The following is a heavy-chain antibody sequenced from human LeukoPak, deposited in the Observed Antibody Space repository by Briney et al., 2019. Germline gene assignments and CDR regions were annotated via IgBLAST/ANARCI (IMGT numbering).Heavy chain of an antibody. V-gene: IGHV3-48*04. Sequence: GGSLRLSCAGSGFIFGSHGMIWVRQARGRGLEWFSYFSPGGNTIYYADSMKGRFTVSRDDAKNSLSLHMNSLRAEDTAVYYCARVRGPTVTTMYFDYWGQGTLVTVSS. CDR1: GFIFGSHG. CDR3: ARVRGPTVTTMYFDY. D-gene: IGHD4-17*01. J-gene: IGHJ4*02. CDR2: FSPGGNTI.